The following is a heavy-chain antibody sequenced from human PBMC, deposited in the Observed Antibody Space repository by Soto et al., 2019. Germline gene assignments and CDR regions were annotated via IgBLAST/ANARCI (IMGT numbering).Heavy chain of an antibody. Sequence: QVQLVQSGAEVKKPGASVKVSCRASGYTLTNYYIHWMRQAPGPGLEWMGMINPTGDTTTYTQKFQGRVTMTRDTSTSTVYMELDSLRSEDTAIYYCASGSLGYWGQGSLVTVSS. V-gene: IGHV1-46*01. CDR1: GYTLTNYY. D-gene: IGHD1-1*01. J-gene: IGHJ4*02. CDR2: INPTGDTT. CDR3: ASGSLGY.